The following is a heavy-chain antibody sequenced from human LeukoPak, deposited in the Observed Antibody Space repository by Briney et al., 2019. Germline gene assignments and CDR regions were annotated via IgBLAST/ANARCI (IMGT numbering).Heavy chain of an antibody. CDR1: GFTFSDSW. V-gene: IGHV3-7*01. Sequence: PGGSLRLSCVASGFTFSDSWMSWVRQAPGKGLEWVADIKKDGSEKGYVDSVKGRFTISRDNAKNSLYLQMDSLRAEDTAVYYCATYTNWVAGDVWGQGTTVPVSS. CDR2: IKKDGSEK. J-gene: IGHJ6*02. CDR3: ATYTNWVAGDV. D-gene: IGHD3-16*01.